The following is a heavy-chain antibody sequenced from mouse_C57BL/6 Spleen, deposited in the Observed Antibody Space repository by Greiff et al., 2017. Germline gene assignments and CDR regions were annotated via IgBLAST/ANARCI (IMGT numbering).Heavy chain of an antibody. V-gene: IGHV5-9-1*02. CDR2: ISSGGDYI. CDR1: GFTFSSYA. J-gene: IGHJ2*01. Sequence: EVQLVESGEGLVKPGGSLKLSCAASGFTFSSYAMSWVRQTPEKRLEWVAYISSGGDYIYYADPVKGRFTISRDNARNTLYLQMISLNSEYTAMYYCTRAGVITTVKGNYFDYWGQGTTLTVSS. D-gene: IGHD1-1*01. CDR3: TRAGVITTVKGNYFDY.